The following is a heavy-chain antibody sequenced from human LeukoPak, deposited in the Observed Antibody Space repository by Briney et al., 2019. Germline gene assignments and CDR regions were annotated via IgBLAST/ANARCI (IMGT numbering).Heavy chain of an antibody. CDR1: GFTFDDYA. V-gene: IGHV3-9*01. Sequence: GRSLRLSCAASGFTFDDYAMHWVRQAPGKGLEWVSGISWNSGSIGYADSVKGRFTISRDNAKNSLYLQMNSLRAEDTALYYCAKGLHSSSWYYGMDVWGQGTTVTVSS. D-gene: IGHD6-13*01. J-gene: IGHJ6*02. CDR2: ISWNSGSI. CDR3: AKGLHSSSWYYGMDV.